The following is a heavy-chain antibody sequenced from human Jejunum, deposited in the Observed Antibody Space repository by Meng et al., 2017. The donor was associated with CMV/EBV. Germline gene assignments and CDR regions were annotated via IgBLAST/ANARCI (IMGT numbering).Heavy chain of an antibody. CDR2: ISTNTGTP. Sequence: QGQLVQLGFELKKSGASLKVSCNASGYTFSTYTINWVRQAQGRGLEWMGWISTNTGTPTYTQGFTGRFVFSLDTSVSTAYLQISSLKAEDTAVYYCARGGNFDPWGQGTLVTVSS. CDR3: ARGGNFDP. D-gene: IGHD2/OR15-2a*01. J-gene: IGHJ5*02. CDR1: GYTFSTYT. V-gene: IGHV7-4-1*02.